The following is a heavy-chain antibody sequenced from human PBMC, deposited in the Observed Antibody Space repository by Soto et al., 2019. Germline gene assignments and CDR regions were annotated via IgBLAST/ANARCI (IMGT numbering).Heavy chain of an antibody. CDR3: ARIPDYYYMDV. V-gene: IGHV4-59*01. CDR1: GGSISSYY. J-gene: IGHJ6*03. D-gene: IGHD2-2*02. Sequence: PSETLSLTCTVSGGSISSYYWSWIRQPPGKGLEWIGYIYYSGSTNYNPSLKSRVTISVDTSKNQFSLKLSSVTAADTAVYYCARIPDYYYMDVWGKGTTVTVSS. CDR2: IYYSGST.